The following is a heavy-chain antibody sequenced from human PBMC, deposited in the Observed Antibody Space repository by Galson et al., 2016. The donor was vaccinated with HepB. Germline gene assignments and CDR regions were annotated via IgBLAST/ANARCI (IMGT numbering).Heavy chain of an antibody. CDR1: GGAFSSYA. J-gene: IGHJ3*02. Sequence: SVKVSCKASGGAFSSYAINWVRQAPGQGLEWVGGIIPIYGIPNYAQNFQGRVTITADESTSTAYMELSSLRSEDTAMYYCAKVRSPYYYDSSGYPRAFDIWGQGTMVTVSS. V-gene: IGHV1-69*13. D-gene: IGHD3-22*01. CDR2: IIPIYGIP. CDR3: AKVRSPYYYDSSGYPRAFDI.